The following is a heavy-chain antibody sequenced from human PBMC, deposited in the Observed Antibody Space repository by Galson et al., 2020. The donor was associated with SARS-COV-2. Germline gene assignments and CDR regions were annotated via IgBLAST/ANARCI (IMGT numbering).Heavy chain of an antibody. CDR1: GYTFTSYG. CDR2: ISAYNGNT. Sequence: ASVKVSCKASGYTFTSYGISWVRQAPGQGLEWMGWISAYNGNTGYAQNLQGRVTMTTDTSTSTAYMELRSLRYDDTAVYYCGRDQHNYYGMGVWGQGTTVTVSS. V-gene: IGHV1-18*01. CDR3: GRDQHNYYGMGV. J-gene: IGHJ6*02.